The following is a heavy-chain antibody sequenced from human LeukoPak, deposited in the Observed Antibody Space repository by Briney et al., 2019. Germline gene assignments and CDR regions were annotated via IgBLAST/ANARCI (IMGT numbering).Heavy chain of an antibody. CDR1: GFTFSSYE. CDR3: ARDKVDSYGLEYYFDY. Sequence: GGSLRLSCAASGFTFSSYEMNWVRQAPGKRLEWVPYISSSGSTIYYADSVKGRFTISRDNAKNSLYLQMNSLRAEDTAVHYCARDKVDSYGLEYYFDYWGQGTLVTVSS. D-gene: IGHD5-18*01. J-gene: IGHJ4*02. CDR2: ISSSGSTI. V-gene: IGHV3-48*03.